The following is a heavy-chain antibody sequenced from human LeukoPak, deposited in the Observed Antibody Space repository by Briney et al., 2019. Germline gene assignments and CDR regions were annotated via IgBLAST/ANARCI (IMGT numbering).Heavy chain of an antibody. CDR3: AKDTTYYDFWSGYLGPPDY. CDR1: GFTFSSYA. V-gene: IGHV3-30-3*01. J-gene: IGHJ4*02. CDR2: ISYDGSNK. D-gene: IGHD3-3*01. Sequence: GGSLRLSCAASGFTFSSYAMSWVRQAPGKGLEWVAVISYDGSNKYYADSVKGRFTISRDNSKNTLYLQMNSLRAEDTAVYYCAKDTTYYDFWSGYLGPPDYWGQGTLVTVSS.